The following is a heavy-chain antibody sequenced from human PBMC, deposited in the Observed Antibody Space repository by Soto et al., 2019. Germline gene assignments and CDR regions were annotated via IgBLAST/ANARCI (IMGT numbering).Heavy chain of an antibody. CDR1: GGSISGSSYY. Sequence: QLQLQESGPGLVKPSETLSLTCTVSGGSISGSSYYWGWIRQPPGKGLEWIGNIYYSGSTYYNPSLKSRVTISVDTSKNQFSLKLSSVTATDTAVYYCASDDYGVDYWGQGTLVTVSS. J-gene: IGHJ4*02. CDR3: ASDDYGVDY. V-gene: IGHV4-39*01. CDR2: IYYSGST. D-gene: IGHD4-17*01.